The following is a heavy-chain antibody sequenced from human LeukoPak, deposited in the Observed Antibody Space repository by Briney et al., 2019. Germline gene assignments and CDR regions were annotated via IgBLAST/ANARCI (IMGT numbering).Heavy chain of an antibody. CDR2: IYYSGST. D-gene: IGHD3-16*02. Sequence: SETRSLTCTVSGGSISSSSYYWGWIRQPPGKGLEWIGSIYYSGSTYYNPSLKSRVTISVDTSKNQFSLKLSSVTAADTAVYYCARLPLGVITFGGVIVIDGYFDYWGQGTLVTVSS. V-gene: IGHV4-39*01. CDR3: ARLPLGVITFGGVIVIDGYFDY. J-gene: IGHJ4*02. CDR1: GGSISSSSYY.